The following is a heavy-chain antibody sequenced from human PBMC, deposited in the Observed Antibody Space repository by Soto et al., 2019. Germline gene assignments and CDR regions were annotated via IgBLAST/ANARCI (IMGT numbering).Heavy chain of an antibody. CDR3: AREVGYGDFSAALLD. CDR1: GGTFSSHS. J-gene: IGHJ4*02. V-gene: IGHV1-69*01. CDR2: IITLFGTA. Sequence: VQLMQSGAEVKQPGSSVKVSCKASGGTFSSHSIHWVRQAPGQGLEWMGGIITLFGTANYAQNFQGRVTITADQSTSTAYMELNSLRSDDTAVYSCAREVGYGDFSAALLDWGQGTLVTVSS. D-gene: IGHD4-17*01.